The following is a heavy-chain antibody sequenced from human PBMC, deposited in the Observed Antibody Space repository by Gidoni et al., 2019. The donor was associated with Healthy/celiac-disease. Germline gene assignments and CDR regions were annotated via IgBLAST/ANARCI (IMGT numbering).Heavy chain of an antibody. CDR3: AREEGDSSSWNY. CDR2: ISYDGSNK. V-gene: IGHV3-30-3*01. J-gene: IGHJ4*02. CDR1: GFTFSSYA. D-gene: IGHD6-13*01. Sequence: QVQLVESGGGVVQPGRPLRPSCAASGFTFSSYAMPWVRQAPGKGLEWVAVISYDGSNKYYADSVKGRFTISRDNSKNTLYLQMNSLRAEDTAVYYCAREEGDSSSWNYWGQGTLVTVSS.